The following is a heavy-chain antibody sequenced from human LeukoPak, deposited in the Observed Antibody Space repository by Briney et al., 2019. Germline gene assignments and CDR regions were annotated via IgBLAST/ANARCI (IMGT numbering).Heavy chain of an antibody. Sequence: ASVKVSCKASGYTFTGCYMHWVRQAPGQGLEWMGWINPNSGGTNYAQKFQGWVTMTRDKSISTAYMELSRLRSDDTAVYYCARSTCSGGSCYDYWGQGTLVTVSS. V-gene: IGHV1-2*04. D-gene: IGHD2-15*01. CDR1: GYTFTGCY. J-gene: IGHJ4*02. CDR3: ARSTCSGGSCYDY. CDR2: INPNSGGT.